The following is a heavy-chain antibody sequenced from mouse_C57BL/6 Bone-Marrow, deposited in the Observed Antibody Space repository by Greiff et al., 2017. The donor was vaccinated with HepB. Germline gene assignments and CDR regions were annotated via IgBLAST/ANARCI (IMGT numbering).Heavy chain of an antibody. CDR2: IDPSDSYT. CDR3: ATHYYGSSYWYFDV. V-gene: IGHV1-69*01. D-gene: IGHD1-1*01. CDR1: GYTFTSYW. Sequence: QVQLQQPGAELVMPGASVKLSCKASGYTFTSYWMHWVKQRPGQGLEWIGEIDPSDSYTNSNQKFKGKSTLTVDKSSSTAYMQLSSLTSEDSAVYYCATHYYGSSYWYFDVWGTGTTVTVSS. J-gene: IGHJ1*03.